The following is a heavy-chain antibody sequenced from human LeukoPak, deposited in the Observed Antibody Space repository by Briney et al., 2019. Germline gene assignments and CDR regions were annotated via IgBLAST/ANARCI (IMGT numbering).Heavy chain of an antibody. CDR3: AREVIVRGEYGFDY. Sequence: GGSLRLSCAASGFTFSSCSMNWVRQAPGQGLEWVSSINSSRSYIYYADSVKGRFTISRDNAKKTRSLQMTGLRAEDTAVYYCAREVIVRGEYGFDYWGQGTLVTVSS. V-gene: IGHV3-21*01. CDR2: INSSRSYI. J-gene: IGHJ4*02. CDR1: GFTFSSCS. D-gene: IGHD3-10*01.